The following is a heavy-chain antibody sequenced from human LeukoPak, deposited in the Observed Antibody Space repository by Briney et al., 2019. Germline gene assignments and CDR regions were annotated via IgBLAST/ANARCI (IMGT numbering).Heavy chain of an antibody. Sequence: GGSLRLSCAASGFTFNNFGMTWVRQAPGKGLEWVSSISGGGGGSAYYADSVKGRFTISGDNSKDTLYLQMNSLRAEDTAVYYGARVRCSAMGCSSNWFDPWGQGALVTVSS. CDR3: ARVRCSAMGCSSNWFDP. CDR2: ISGGGGGSA. CDR1: GFTFNNFG. D-gene: IGHD2-15*01. J-gene: IGHJ5*02. V-gene: IGHV3-23*01.